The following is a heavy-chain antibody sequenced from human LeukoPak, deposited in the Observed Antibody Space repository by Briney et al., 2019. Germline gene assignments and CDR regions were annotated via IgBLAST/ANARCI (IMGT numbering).Heavy chain of an antibody. CDR3: ARPQTMGSSSPLGY. V-gene: IGHV4-59*01. J-gene: IGHJ4*02. Sequence: SETLSLTCIVSGGSISSYYWIWIRQPPGKGLEWIGDIYYSGRTNYNPSLKSRVTTSLDTSKNQISLKLSSVTAADTAVYYCARPQTMGSSSPLGYWGQGTLVTVSS. D-gene: IGHD2-2*01. CDR2: IYYSGRT. CDR1: GGSISSYY.